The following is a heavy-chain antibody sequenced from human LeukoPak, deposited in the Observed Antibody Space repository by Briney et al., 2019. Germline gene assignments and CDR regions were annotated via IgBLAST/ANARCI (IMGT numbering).Heavy chain of an antibody. V-gene: IGHV3-66*02. D-gene: IGHD6-19*01. Sequence: PGGSLRLSCAASGFTVNTNYMTWVRQAPGKGLEWVAVIYSGGTTYYADSVKGRFTISRDNSKNKLYLQMNSLRTEDTAIYFCARRHSSGSNWGQGTLVSVSS. CDR3: ARRHSSGSN. CDR1: GFTVNTNY. CDR2: IYSGGTT. J-gene: IGHJ4*02.